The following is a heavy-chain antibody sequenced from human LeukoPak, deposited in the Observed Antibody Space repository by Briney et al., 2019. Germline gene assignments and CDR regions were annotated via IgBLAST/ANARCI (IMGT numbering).Heavy chain of an antibody. Sequence: ASVKVSCKASGYTFTSYYMHWVRQAPGQGLEWMGIINPSGGSTSYAQKFQGRVTMTRDTSTSTVYMELSSLRSEDTAVYYCARDQVRGGNPDYYFDYWGQGTLVTVSS. J-gene: IGHJ4*02. D-gene: IGHD4-23*01. CDR1: GYTFTSYY. CDR3: ARDQVRGGNPDYYFDY. V-gene: IGHV1-46*01. CDR2: INPSGGST.